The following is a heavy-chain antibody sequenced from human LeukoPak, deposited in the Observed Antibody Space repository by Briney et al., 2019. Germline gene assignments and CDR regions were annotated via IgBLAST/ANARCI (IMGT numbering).Heavy chain of an antibody. Sequence: PGRSLRLSCAPSGFTLSSYAMHGDRPAPDERREWVAVISYDGSNKYYAHSVKGRFTIPRDHSKNTLYLQMNSLRAEDSAVYYCARAWYSSRWYRVNYYYCMDVWGQGTTVTVSS. CDR1: GFTLSSYA. CDR2: ISYDGSNK. CDR3: ARAWYSSRWYRVNYYYCMDV. D-gene: IGHD6-13*01. V-gene: IGHV3-30-3*01. J-gene: IGHJ6*02.